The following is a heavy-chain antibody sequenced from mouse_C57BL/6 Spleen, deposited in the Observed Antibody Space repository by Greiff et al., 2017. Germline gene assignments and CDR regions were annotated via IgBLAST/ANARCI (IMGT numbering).Heavy chain of an antibody. V-gene: IGHV1-80*01. D-gene: IGHD2-1*01. J-gene: IGHJ4*01. Sequence: QVQLQQSGAELVKPGASVKISCKASGYAFSSYWMNWVKQRPGKGLEWIGQIYPGDGDTNYNGKFKGKATLTADKSSSTAYMQLSSLTSEDSAVYFCARSRGNLYAMDYWGKGTSVTVSS. CDR2: IYPGDGDT. CDR1: GYAFSSYW. CDR3: ARSRGNLYAMDY.